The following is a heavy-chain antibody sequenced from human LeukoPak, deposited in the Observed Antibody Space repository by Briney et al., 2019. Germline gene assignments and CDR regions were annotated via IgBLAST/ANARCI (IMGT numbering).Heavy chain of an antibody. CDR3: AREVYSSSVLQFDP. CDR1: GFTFSSYE. D-gene: IGHD6-13*01. J-gene: IGHJ5*02. CDR2: ISSSGSRI. V-gene: IGHV3-48*03. Sequence: PGGSLRLSCAASGFTFSSYEMNWVRQAPGKGLEWVSYISSSGSRIYYADSVKGRFTISRDNAKNSLYLQMNSLRVEDTAVYYCAREVYSSSVLQFDPWGQGTLVTVSS.